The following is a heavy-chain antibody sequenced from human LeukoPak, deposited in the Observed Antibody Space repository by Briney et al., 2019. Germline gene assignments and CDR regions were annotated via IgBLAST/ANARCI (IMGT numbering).Heavy chain of an antibody. V-gene: IGHV1-8*01. CDR2: MNPNSGNT. Sequence: ASVKVSCKASGYTFTSYDINWVRQATGQGLEWMGWMNPNSGNTGYAQKFQGRVTMTRNTSISTAYVELSSLRSEDTAVYYCARYYGDYGQYYYGMDVWGQGTTVTVSS. D-gene: IGHD4-17*01. CDR3: ARYYGDYGQYYYGMDV. CDR1: GYTFTSYD. J-gene: IGHJ6*02.